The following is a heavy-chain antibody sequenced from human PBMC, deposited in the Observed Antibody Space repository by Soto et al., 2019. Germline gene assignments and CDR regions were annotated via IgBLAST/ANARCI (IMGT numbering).Heavy chain of an antibody. CDR3: VRQRSPLGWLPQHQDY. CDR2: IYYSGST. Sequence: SHTCTVAGGCSSSGGYYWSWIRQHPGKGLEWIGYIYYSGSTYYNPSLKSRVTISVDTSKNQFSLKLSSVTAADTAVYYCVRQRSPLGWLPQHQDYWGQGTLVTVSS. J-gene: IGHJ4*01. CDR1: GGCSSSGGYY. D-gene: IGHD5-12*01. V-gene: IGHV4-31*03.